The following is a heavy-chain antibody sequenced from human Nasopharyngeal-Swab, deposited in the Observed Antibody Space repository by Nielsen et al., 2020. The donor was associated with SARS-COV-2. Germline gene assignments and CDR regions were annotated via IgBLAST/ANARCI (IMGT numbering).Heavy chain of an antibody. D-gene: IGHD4-23*01. Sequence: WIRQPPGKGLEWVSYISGGSRAIYYADSVKGRFTISRDNGKNSLYLQMNSLRAEDTAVYYCARKENFDGGKGNYYYYGMDVWGQGTTVTVSS. V-gene: IGHV3-48*01. CDR3: ARKENFDGGKGNYYYYGMDV. CDR2: ISGGSRAI. J-gene: IGHJ6*02.